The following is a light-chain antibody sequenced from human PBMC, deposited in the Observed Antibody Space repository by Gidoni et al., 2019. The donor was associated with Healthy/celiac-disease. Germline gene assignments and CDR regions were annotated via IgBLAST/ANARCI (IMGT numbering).Light chain of an antibody. J-gene: IGKJ1*01. CDR2: WAS. CDR3: QQYYSTPWT. V-gene: IGKV4-1*01. Sequence: DIVMTQSQDSLAVSLGERATSNCKYSQSVLYSSNNKNYLAWYQQKPGQPPKLLIYWASTRESGVPDRFSGSGSGTDFTLTISSLQAEDVAVYYCQQYYSTPWTFGQGTKVEIK. CDR1: QSVLYSSNNKNY.